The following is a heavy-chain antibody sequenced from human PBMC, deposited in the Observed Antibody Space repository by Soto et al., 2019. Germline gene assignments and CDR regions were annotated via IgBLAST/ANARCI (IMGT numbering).Heavy chain of an antibody. Sequence: PSETLSLTCTVSGGSISNFSHYCGLIRQPPGKGLEWIGSISYSGSPYYKPSLKSRLTMSVDTSKNQFSLKLSSVTAADTAVYYCARQGRAAAGGSFFYGLDVWGQGTTVTVS. CDR2: ISYSGSP. CDR3: ARQGRAAAGGSFFYGLDV. V-gene: IGHV4-39*01. J-gene: IGHJ6*02. CDR1: GGSISNFSHY. D-gene: IGHD6-13*01.